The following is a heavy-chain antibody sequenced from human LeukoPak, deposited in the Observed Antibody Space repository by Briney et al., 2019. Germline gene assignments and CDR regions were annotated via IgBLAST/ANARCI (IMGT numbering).Heavy chain of an antibody. CDR3: ARHFASSSYSNNWFDP. J-gene: IGHJ5*02. CDR2: INPNSGGT. V-gene: IGHV1-2*02. Sequence: ASVKVSCKASGYTFTGYYMHWVRQAPGQGLEWMGWINPNSGGTNYAQKFQGRVTMTRDTSISTAYMELSRLRSDDTAVYYCARHFASSSYSNNWFDPWGQGTLVTVSS. CDR1: GYTFTGYY. D-gene: IGHD6-6*01.